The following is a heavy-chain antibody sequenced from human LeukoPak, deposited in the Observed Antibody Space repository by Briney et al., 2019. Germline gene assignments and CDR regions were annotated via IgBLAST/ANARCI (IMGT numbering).Heavy chain of an antibody. CDR3: ARGQGTVTTH. CDR2: INHSGSA. Sequence: SSETLSLTCAVSGGSFSGYYWSWIRQPPGKGLEWIGEINHSGSANYNPSLKSRVTISLDTSKNQFSLKLSSVTAADTAVYYCARGQGTVTTHWGQGTLVTVSS. CDR1: GGSFSGYY. J-gene: IGHJ4*02. D-gene: IGHD4-17*01. V-gene: IGHV4-34*01.